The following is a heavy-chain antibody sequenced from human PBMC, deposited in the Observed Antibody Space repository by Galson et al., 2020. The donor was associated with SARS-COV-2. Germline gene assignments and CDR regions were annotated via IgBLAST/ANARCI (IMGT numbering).Heavy chain of an antibody. Sequence: GESLKISCAASGFTFSTYSMNWVRQAPGKGLEWVSSISSSSYIYYADSVKGRFTISRDNAKNSLYLQMNSLRAEDTAVYYCARDWGNWFDPWGQGTLVTVSS. D-gene: IGHD7-27*01. CDR1: GFTFSTYS. CDR3: ARDWGNWFDP. J-gene: IGHJ5*02. CDR2: ISSSSYI. V-gene: IGHV3-21*01.